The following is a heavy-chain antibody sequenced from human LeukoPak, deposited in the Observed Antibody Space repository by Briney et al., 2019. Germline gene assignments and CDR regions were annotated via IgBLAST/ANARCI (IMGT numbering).Heavy chain of an antibody. D-gene: IGHD4-11*01. CDR2: INQDVSEK. Sequence: GGSLRLSCAASGFTFSSYWMSWVRQAPGKGLEWVANINQDVSEKYYVDSVKGRFTISRDNSKNTLYLQMNRLRPEARAVYYCAKNTMTTYPYYMDVWGKGTSVTISS. CDR3: AKNTMTTYPYYMDV. V-gene: IGHV3-7*01. J-gene: IGHJ6*03. CDR1: GFTFSSYW.